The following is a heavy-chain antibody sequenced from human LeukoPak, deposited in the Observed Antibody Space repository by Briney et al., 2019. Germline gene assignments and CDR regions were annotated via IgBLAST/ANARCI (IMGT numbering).Heavy chain of an antibody. Sequence: SETLSLTRTVSGGSINNYYWSWIRQPAGKGLEWIGLIYSSGSTSYNPSLKSRVTMSVDTSKKQFSLRLSSVTAADTAVYYCARTPIYYFDNSGYYNWGQGTLVTVSS. D-gene: IGHD3-22*01. J-gene: IGHJ4*02. CDR1: GGSINNYY. CDR3: ARTPIYYFDNSGYYN. V-gene: IGHV4-4*07. CDR2: IYSSGST.